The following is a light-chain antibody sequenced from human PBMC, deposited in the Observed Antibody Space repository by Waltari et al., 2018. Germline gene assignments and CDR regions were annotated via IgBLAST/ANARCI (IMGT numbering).Light chain of an antibody. CDR1: SGSVSASFY. CDR3: VLYMDSGVWV. CDR2: RTN. Sequence: QTVVTQEPSVSVSPGGTVTLTCALSSGSVSASFYPSWYQQTPRQAPRTLIYRTNTRLFGVPNRFSGSILGNKAALTIAGAQADDEADYYCVLYMDSGVWVFGGGTKLTVL. V-gene: IGLV8-61*01. J-gene: IGLJ3*02.